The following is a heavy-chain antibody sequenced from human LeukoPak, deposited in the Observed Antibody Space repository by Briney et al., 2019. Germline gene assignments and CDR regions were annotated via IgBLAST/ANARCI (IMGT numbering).Heavy chain of an antibody. D-gene: IGHD3-9*01. J-gene: IGHJ4*02. Sequence: GGSLRLSCAASGFTFSSYGMSWVRQAPGKGLEWVSAISGSGGSTYYADSVKGRFTISRDNSKNTLYLQMNSLRAEDTAVYYCAKASDILTGYNDYWGQGTLVTVSS. V-gene: IGHV3-23*01. CDR3: AKASDILTGYNDY. CDR1: GFTFSSYG. CDR2: ISGSGGST.